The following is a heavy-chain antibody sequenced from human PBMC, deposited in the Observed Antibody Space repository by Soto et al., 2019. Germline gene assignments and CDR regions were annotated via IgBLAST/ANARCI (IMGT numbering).Heavy chain of an antibody. CDR3: AIQSRPYLPSPVDP. Sequence: QVQLVESGGGVVQPGGSLRLYCAASGFSFSTYAMHWVRQAPGKGLQWVAVIWHDETEAYYADSVKGRFTISRDNSKNTVYLQMNSLRGEDTALYYCAIQSRPYLPSPVDPWGQGTPVSVSS. CDR2: IWHDETEA. V-gene: IGHV3-33*01. J-gene: IGHJ5*02. D-gene: IGHD4-4*01. CDR1: GFSFSTYA.